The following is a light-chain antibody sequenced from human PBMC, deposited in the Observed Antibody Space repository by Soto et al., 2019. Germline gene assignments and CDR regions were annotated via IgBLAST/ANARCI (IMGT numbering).Light chain of an antibody. CDR1: QSISGW. J-gene: IGKJ1*01. Sequence: DIQMTQSAATLSASFGDRVTITWRASQSISGWLAWYQQKQGKAPKLLIYDVSSLESGVPSRFSGSGYETEFNLTVSSLQTDDFATYSCQQYNSYPWTFGQGTKVDIK. V-gene: IGKV1-5*01. CDR3: QQYNSYPWT. CDR2: DVS.